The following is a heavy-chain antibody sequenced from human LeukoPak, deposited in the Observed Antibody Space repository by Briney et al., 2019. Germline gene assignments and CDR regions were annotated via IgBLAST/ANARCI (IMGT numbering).Heavy chain of an antibody. D-gene: IGHD5-18*01. V-gene: IGHV4-34*01. J-gene: IGHJ4*02. CDR2: INHSGST. CDR3: ARQYSYGYSDY. Sequence: SETLSLTCAVYGGSFSGYYWSWIRQPPGKGLEWIGEINHSGSTNYNPSLKSRVTISVDTSKNQLSLKLSSVTAADTAVYYCARQYSYGYSDYWGQGTLVTVSS. CDR1: GGSFSGYY.